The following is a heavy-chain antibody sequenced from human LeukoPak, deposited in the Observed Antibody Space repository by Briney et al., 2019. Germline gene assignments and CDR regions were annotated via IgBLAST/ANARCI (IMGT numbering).Heavy chain of an antibody. CDR2: IYTSGIT. J-gene: IGHJ5*02. CDR1: GGSISSYY. D-gene: IGHD1-1*01. Sequence: SETLSLTCTVSGGSISSYYWSWIRQPAGKGLEWIGRIYTSGITKYTPSLKSGVTISVDTSKNQFSLKLSSVTAADTAVYYCARQFTTGPFDPWGQGTLVTVSS. CDR3: ARQFTTGPFDP. V-gene: IGHV4-4*07.